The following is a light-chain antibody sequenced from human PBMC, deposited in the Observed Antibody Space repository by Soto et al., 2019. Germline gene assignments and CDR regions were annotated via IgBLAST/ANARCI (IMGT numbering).Light chain of an antibody. CDR1: SSNFGAGYD. Sequence: QSVLTQPPSVSGAPGQWVTISCTGSSSNFGAGYDVHWYQQLPGTAPKLLLYNDNNRPSGVPDRISGSKSGTSASLAITGLQAEDEADYYCQSYDSSLSGYVFGTGTKVTVL. CDR2: NDN. J-gene: IGLJ1*01. V-gene: IGLV1-40*01. CDR3: QSYDSSLSGYV.